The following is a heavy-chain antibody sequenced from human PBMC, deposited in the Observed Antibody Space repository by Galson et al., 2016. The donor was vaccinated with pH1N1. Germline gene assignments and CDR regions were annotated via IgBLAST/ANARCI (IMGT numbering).Heavy chain of an antibody. CDR1: GFSLSTSGVG. CDR2: IYWNDDK. Sequence: PALVKPPQTLTLTCTFSGFSLSTSGVGVGWIRQPPGKALEWLALIYWNDDKRYSPSLKSRLTITKDTSKNQVVLTMTNMDPVDTATYYRAHSLSGHYVGWFDPWGQGTLVTVSS. D-gene: IGHD4-17*01. J-gene: IGHJ5*02. CDR3: AHSLSGHYVGWFDP. V-gene: IGHV2-5*01.